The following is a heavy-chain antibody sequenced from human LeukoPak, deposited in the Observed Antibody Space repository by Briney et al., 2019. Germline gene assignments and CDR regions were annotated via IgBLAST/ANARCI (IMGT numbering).Heavy chain of an antibody. V-gene: IGHV3-30*04. Sequence: PGGSLRLSCAASGFTFSLFAMHWVRQSPGKGLEWVAVISYDGSNKFYADSVRGRFTISRDNSKNTLFLQMNSLRPEDTAVYYCARGPDYDILADYFDYWGQGTLVTVSS. J-gene: IGHJ4*02. D-gene: IGHD3-9*01. CDR2: ISYDGSNK. CDR3: ARGPDYDILADYFDY. CDR1: GFTFSLFA.